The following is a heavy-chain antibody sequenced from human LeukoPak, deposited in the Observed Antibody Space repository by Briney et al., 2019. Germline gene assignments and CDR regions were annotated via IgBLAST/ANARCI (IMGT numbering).Heavy chain of an antibody. Sequence: SETLSLTCTVSGASMRNSFWSWIRQPAGKGLEWIGRIYTSGTTNYNPSLKSRVTLSVDTSNNQFSLTLTSVTAADTALYYCARAPSGRGGTCAFDYWGQGTLVTVSS. CDR3: ARAPSGRGGTCAFDY. J-gene: IGHJ4*02. D-gene: IGHD2-15*01. CDR2: IYTSGTT. CDR1: GASMRNSF. V-gene: IGHV4-4*07.